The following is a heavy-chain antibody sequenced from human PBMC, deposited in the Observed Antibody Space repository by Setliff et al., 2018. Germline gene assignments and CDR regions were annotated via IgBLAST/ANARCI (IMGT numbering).Heavy chain of an antibody. Sequence: SETLSLTCAAYGGTFSDYHWTWIRQSPEKGLEWIGEINHPGSTNYNPSLKSRVNISIDTSRDQFSLKLISLIAADTAVYYCARGRNIAARLLDSWGQGTLVTVSS. CDR3: ARGRNIAARLLDS. D-gene: IGHD6-6*01. CDR2: INHPGST. V-gene: IGHV4-34*01. CDR1: GGTFSDYH. J-gene: IGHJ4*02.